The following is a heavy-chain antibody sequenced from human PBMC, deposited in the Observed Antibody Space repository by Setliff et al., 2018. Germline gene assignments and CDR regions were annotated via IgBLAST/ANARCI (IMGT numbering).Heavy chain of an antibody. D-gene: IGHD3-22*01. CDR1: GGSISSHY. CDR2: IYYSGST. J-gene: IGHJ4*02. Sequence: PSETLSLTCTVSGGSISSHYWSWIRQPPGKGLEWIGYIYYSGSTNYNPSLKSRVTISVDTSKNQFSLKLSSVTAADTAVYYCARGAGWCCDSSGYYYDYWGQGTLVTVSS. CDR3: ARGAGWCCDSSGYYYDY. V-gene: IGHV4-59*08.